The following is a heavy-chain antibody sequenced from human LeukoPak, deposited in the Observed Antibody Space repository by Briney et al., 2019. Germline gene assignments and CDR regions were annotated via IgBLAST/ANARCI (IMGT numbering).Heavy chain of an antibody. D-gene: IGHD1-26*01. CDR3: ARRSSGSPPYYFDY. J-gene: IGHJ4*02. CDR1: GFTFSRYW. V-gene: IGHV3-7*01. Sequence: GGSLRLSCAASGFTFSRYWMSWVRQAPGKGLEWVANIKEDGNEKYYVDSVKGRFTISRDDAKNTLYLQMNSLRAEDTAVYYCARRSSGSPPYYFDYWGQGTLVTVSS. CDR2: IKEDGNEK.